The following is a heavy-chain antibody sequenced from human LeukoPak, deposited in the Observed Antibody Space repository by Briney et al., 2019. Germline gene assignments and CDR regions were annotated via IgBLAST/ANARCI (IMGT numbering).Heavy chain of an antibody. CDR1: GFSFSSYA. CDR3: AKGIAARPINWFDP. D-gene: IGHD6-6*01. J-gene: IGHJ5*02. V-gene: IGHV3-23*01. Sequence: GGSLRLSCAASGFSFSSYAMTWVRQAPGKGLEWVSVISGSGGITYYADSVKGRFTISRDNSKNTPYLQMNSLRAEDTAVYYCAKGIAARPINWFDPWGQGTLVTVSS. CDR2: ISGSGGIT.